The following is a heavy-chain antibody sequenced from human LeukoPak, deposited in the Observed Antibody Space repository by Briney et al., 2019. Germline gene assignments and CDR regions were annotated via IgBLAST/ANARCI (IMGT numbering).Heavy chain of an antibody. CDR3: ARGPGAFDI. CDR1: GFTISFYW. CDR2: INQVASEK. D-gene: IGHD2-2*01. V-gene: IGHV3-7*02. J-gene: IGHJ3*02. Sequence: GGSLRLSCAASGFTISFYWMSWVRQAPGKGLEWVANINQVASEKNYVDSVKGRFTISRDNAKNTLFLQMNSLRAEDTAVYYCARGPGAFDIWGQGTMVTVSS.